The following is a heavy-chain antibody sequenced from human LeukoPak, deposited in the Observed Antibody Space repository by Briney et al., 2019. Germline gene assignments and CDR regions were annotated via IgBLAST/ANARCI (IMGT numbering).Heavy chain of an antibody. CDR2: IYYSGST. CDR1: GGSISSYY. D-gene: IGHD2-15*01. CDR3: ARTKLYCSGGSCYSSLDY. J-gene: IGHJ4*02. V-gene: IGHV4-59*01. Sequence: SETLSLTCTVSGGSISSYYWSWIRQPPGKGLEWIGYIYYSGSTNYNPSLKSRVTISVDTSKNQFSLKLSSVTAADTALYYCARTKLYCSGGSCYSSLDYWGQGTLVTVSS.